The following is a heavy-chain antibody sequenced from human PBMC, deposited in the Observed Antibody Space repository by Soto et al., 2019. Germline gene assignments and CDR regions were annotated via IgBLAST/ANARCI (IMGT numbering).Heavy chain of an antibody. D-gene: IGHD1-7*01. V-gene: IGHV5-51*01. Sequence: PGESLKISFKGSGYSFTCYWIGWVRQMPGKGLEWMGIIYPGNSDTRYSPSFQGQVTISADKSISTAFLQWRSLKASDTAMYYCARPITGTMSFDYWGQGTLVTVSS. CDR1: GYSFTCYW. CDR3: ARPITGTMSFDY. CDR2: IYPGNSDT. J-gene: IGHJ4*02.